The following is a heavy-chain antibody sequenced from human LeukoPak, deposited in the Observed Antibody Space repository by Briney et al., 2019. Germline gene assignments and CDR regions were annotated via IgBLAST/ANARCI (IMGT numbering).Heavy chain of an antibody. V-gene: IGHV4-39*01. CDR2: IYYSGST. J-gene: IGHJ3*02. D-gene: IGHD2-2*01. CDR3: ARTIVVVPAAIGPSSHDAFDI. Sequence: SETLSLTCTVSGGSISSSSYYWGWIRQPPGKGLEWIGSIYYSGSTYYNPSLKSRVTISVDTSKTQFSLKLSSVTAADTAVYYCARTIVVVPAAIGPSSHDAFDIWGQGTMVTVSS. CDR1: GGSISSSSYY.